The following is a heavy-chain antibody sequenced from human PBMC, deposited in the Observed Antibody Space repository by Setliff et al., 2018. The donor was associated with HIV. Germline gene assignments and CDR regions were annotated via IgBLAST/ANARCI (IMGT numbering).Heavy chain of an antibody. CDR2: IYYSGST. V-gene: IGHV4-59*11. CDR3: ARGLYSSSWYGSYWFDP. D-gene: IGHD6-13*01. J-gene: IGHJ5*02. Sequence: SETLSLTCTVSGGTISSHYWSWIRQPPGKGLEWIGSIYYSGSTNYNPSLKSRVTISVDTSKNQFSLKLSSVTAADTAVYYCARGLYSSSWYGSYWFDPWGQGTLVTVSS. CDR1: GGTISSHY.